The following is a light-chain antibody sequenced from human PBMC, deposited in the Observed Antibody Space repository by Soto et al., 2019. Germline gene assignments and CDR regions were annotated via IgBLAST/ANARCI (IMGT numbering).Light chain of an antibody. J-gene: IGLJ3*02. CDR3: ETWDSNTRV. CDR2: LEGSGTY. CDR1: SGHSSNI. Sequence: QSVLTQSSSASASLGSSVKLTCTLSSGHSSNIIAWHQQQPGKAPRFLMKLEGSGTYNKGSGVPDRFSGSNSGADRYLTISNLQSEDEADYYCETWDSNTRVFGGGTKLTVL. V-gene: IGLV4-60*03.